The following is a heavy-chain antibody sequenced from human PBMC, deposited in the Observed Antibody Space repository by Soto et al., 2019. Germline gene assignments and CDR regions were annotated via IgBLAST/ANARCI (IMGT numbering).Heavy chain of an antibody. Sequence: SETLSLTCAVYGGSFSGYYWSWIRQPPGKGLEWIGEISHSGNTNYNPSLKSRLTISVDTSKDHFSLKLTSVTAADTAVYYCAGDYYDFWSGYYSFDYWGQGTLVTVSS. CDR3: AGDYYDFWSGYYSFDY. CDR2: ISHSGNT. V-gene: IGHV4-34*01. J-gene: IGHJ4*02. D-gene: IGHD3-3*01. CDR1: GGSFSGYY.